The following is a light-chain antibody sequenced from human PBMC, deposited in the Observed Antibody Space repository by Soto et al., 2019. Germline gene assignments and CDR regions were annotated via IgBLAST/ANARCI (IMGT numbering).Light chain of an antibody. V-gene: IGKV1-39*01. CDR2: AAS. CDR1: QSISSY. J-gene: IGKJ1*01. Sequence: DIRMTQSPSSLSASVGDRVTITCRASQSISSYFNWYQHKPGKAPKLLIYAASNLQSGVPSRFSGSGSGTDFTLTISSLQPEDFATYYCQQSFLTRTFGQGTKVEI. CDR3: QQSFLTRT.